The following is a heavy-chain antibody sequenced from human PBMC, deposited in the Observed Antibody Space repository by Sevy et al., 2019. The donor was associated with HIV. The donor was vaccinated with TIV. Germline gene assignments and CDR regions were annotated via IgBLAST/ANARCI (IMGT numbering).Heavy chain of an antibody. Sequence: GGSLRLSCVASGFTFSSYEMNWVRQAPGKGLEWVSYISNSGTSMYYSDSVKGRFTISSDNARNSLYLQMNSLRAEDTAVYYCARDFPPSATTVAHFDCWGQGTLVTVSS. CDR3: ARDFPPSATTVAHFDC. D-gene: IGHD4-17*01. J-gene: IGHJ4*02. CDR2: ISNSGTSM. V-gene: IGHV3-48*03. CDR1: GFTFSSYE.